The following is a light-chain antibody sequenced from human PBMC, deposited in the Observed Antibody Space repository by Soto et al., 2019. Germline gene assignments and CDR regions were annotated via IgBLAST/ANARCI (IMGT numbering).Light chain of an antibody. CDR2: GAS. J-gene: IGKJ1*01. V-gene: IGKV3-20*01. CDR1: QSFNSIY. CDR3: HQYDSWT. Sequence: PSPVTLSLSPGESSTLSCRASQSFNSIYLAWYQQKPGQAPRLLIYGASSRATGIPDRFSGSGSGTDFTLTISRLEPEDFAVYYCHQYDSWTFGQGTMVDI.